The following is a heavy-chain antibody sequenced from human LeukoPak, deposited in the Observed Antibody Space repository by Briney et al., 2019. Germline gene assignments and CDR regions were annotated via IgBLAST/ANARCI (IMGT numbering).Heavy chain of an antibody. CDR1: GYTFSSYY. D-gene: IGHD4-17*01. J-gene: IGHJ4*02. Sequence: ASVKVSCKASGYTFSSYYIHWVRQAPGQGLEWMGIINPSGGSTSYAQKFQSRVTMTRDTSISTAYMELSRLRSDDTAVYYCARGGDDYGDYNYFDYWGQGTLVTVSS. CDR2: INPSGGST. V-gene: IGHV1-46*01. CDR3: ARGGDDYGDYNYFDY.